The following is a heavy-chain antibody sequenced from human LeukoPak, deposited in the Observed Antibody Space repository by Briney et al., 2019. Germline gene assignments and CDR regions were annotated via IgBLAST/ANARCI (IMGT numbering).Heavy chain of an antibody. CDR2: IDPSDSYT. CDR1: GYSFTSYW. J-gene: IGHJ5*02. CDR3: ARHGTAEDIVVVPAALPYNWFDP. V-gene: IGHV5-10-1*01. Sequence: GESPKISCKGSGYSFTSYWISWVRQMPGKGLEWMGRIDPSDSYTNYSPSFQGHVTISADKSISTAYLQWSSLKASDTAMYYCARHGTAEDIVVVPAALPYNWFDPWGQGTLVTVSS. D-gene: IGHD2-2*01.